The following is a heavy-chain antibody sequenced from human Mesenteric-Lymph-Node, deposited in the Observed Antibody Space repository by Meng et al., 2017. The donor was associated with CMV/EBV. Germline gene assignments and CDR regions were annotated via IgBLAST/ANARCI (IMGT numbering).Heavy chain of an antibody. CDR2: MNPNSGNT. V-gene: IGHV1-8*02. D-gene: IGHD6-13*01. J-gene: IGHJ4*02. CDR1: GYTFTGYY. CDR3: ASSVAAAGDY. Sequence: ASVKVSCKTSGYTFTGYYIHWVRQATGQGLEWMGWMNPNSGNTGYAQKFQGRVTMTRNTSISTAYMELSSLRSEDTAVYYCASSVAAAGDYWGQGTLVTVSS.